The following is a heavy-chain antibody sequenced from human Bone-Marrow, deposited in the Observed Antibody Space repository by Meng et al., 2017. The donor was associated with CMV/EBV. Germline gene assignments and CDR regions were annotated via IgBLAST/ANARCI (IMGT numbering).Heavy chain of an antibody. CDR3: ARDPRKTYLYYYGVDV. CDR1: GYTFTGYY. J-gene: IGHJ6*02. CDR2: IIPIFGTA. V-gene: IGHV1-69*05. Sequence: SVKVSCKASGYTFTGYYMHWVRQAPGQGLEWMGWIIPIFGTANYAQKFQGRVTITTDESTSTAHMELSSLRSEDTAVYYCARDPRKTYLYYYGVDVSGQGTTVTVSS.